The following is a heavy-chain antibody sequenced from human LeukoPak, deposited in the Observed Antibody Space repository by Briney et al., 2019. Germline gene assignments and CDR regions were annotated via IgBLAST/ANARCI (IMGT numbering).Heavy chain of an antibody. D-gene: IGHD5-12*01. J-gene: IGHJ4*02. V-gene: IGHV1-2*02. CDR3: ARRRYSGFDWIDY. Sequence: ATVKVSCKASGYTFTGYYIHWVRQAPGQGLEWMGWINPNSGGTSYAQKFQGRVTLTRDTSISTAYMELTRLRSDGTAVYYCARRRYSGFDWIDYWGQGTLVTVSS. CDR1: GYTFTGYY. CDR2: INPNSGGT.